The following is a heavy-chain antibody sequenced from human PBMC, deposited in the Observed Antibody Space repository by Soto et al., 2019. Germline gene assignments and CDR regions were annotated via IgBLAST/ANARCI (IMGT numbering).Heavy chain of an antibody. J-gene: IGHJ4*02. CDR2: IYYSGST. V-gene: IGHV4-39*07. CDR3: ARGPTAEKVDS. CDR1: GGSISSYH. Sequence: SETLSLTCTVSGGSISSYHWGWIRQPPGKGLEWIGSIYYSGSTYYSPSLKSRVTISVDTSMNQFSLALTSVTAADTAMYYCARGPTAEKVDSWGQGILVTVS.